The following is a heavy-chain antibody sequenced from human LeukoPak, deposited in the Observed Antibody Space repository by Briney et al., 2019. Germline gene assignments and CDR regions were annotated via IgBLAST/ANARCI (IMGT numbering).Heavy chain of an antibody. CDR2: ISGSGGST. CDR3: AKFVARAFDI. J-gene: IGHJ3*02. D-gene: IGHD2-15*01. CDR1: GFTFSSYA. Sequence: GGSLRLSCAASGFTFSSYAMSWVRQAPGKGLEWVSAISGSGGSTYYADSVKGRFPISRDNSKNTLYLQMNSLRAEDTPVYYCAKFVARAFDIWGQGTMVTVSS. V-gene: IGHV3-23*01.